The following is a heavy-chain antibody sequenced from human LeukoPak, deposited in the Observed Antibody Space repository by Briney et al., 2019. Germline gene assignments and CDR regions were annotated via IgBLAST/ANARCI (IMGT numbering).Heavy chain of an antibody. CDR2: IDTDERST. D-gene: IGHD4-17*01. J-gene: IGHJ4*02. V-gene: IGHV3-74*01. CDR1: GFTLSSYW. Sequence: GGSLRLSCAASGFTLSSYWMHWVRQAPGKGLMWVSRIDTDERSTNYADSVKGRFTVFRDNARNTLYLQMNSLGAEDTAVYYCSRGLLGIDYWGQGTLVTVSS. CDR3: SRGLLGIDY.